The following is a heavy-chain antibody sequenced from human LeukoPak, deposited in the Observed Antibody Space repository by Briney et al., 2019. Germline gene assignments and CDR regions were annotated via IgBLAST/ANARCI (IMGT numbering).Heavy chain of an antibody. D-gene: IGHD3-10*01. J-gene: IGHJ4*02. CDR2: IGGSGTYI. CDR1: GFIYSSYS. Sequence: GGSLRLSCAASGFIYSSYSMNWVRQAPGKGLEWVSSIGGSGTYIFYADLVKGRFTISRDNAKNSLWLQMNSLRAQDTAVYYCARAMLRGVIDYWGQGTLVTVSS. V-gene: IGHV3-21*01. CDR3: ARAMLRGVIDY.